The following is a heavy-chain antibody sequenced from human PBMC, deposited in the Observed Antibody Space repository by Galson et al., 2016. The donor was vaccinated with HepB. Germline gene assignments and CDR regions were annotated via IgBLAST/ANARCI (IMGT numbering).Heavy chain of an antibody. CDR1: GPSSGSRTYY. V-gene: IGHV4-39*07. Sequence: SETLSLTCTVSGPSSGSRTYYWAWIRQPPGKPLECIGNIYYSGISYFNPSLESRVSMPVDTSKNQFSLRLSSVTAADTAKYYCARDYYGSGRVHASDIWGQGTLVTVSS. CDR3: ARDYYGSGRVHASDI. J-gene: IGHJ3*02. D-gene: IGHD3-10*01. CDR2: IYYSGIS.